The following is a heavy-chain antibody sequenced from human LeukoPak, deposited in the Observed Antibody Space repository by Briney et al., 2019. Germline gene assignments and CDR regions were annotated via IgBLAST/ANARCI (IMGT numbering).Heavy chain of an antibody. D-gene: IGHD3-3*01. CDR1: GGSISSHY. CDR2: IYYSGST. J-gene: IGHJ4*02. Sequence: SETLSLTCTVSGGSISSHYWSWIRQPPGKGLEWIGYIYYSGSTNYNPSLKSRVTISIDTSKNQFSLKLSSVTAADTAVYYCARGRDYDFWSGYSTPDYWGQGTLVTVSS. CDR3: ARGRDYDFWSGYSTPDY. V-gene: IGHV4-59*08.